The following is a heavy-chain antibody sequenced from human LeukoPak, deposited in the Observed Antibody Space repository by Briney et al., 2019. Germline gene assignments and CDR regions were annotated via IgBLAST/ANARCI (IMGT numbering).Heavy chain of an antibody. CDR2: IHWSGGGT. CDR3: ARAPTFDYMDV. Sequence: GGSLRLSCAASGLTFDDDGMIWVRQAPGKGLEWVAGIHWSGGGTGYADSVKGRFTISRDNAKNSLYLQMNSLRAEDTALYYCARAPTFDYMDVWGKGTTVTVSS. J-gene: IGHJ6*03. CDR1: GLTFDDDG. V-gene: IGHV3-20*04. D-gene: IGHD2/OR15-2a*01.